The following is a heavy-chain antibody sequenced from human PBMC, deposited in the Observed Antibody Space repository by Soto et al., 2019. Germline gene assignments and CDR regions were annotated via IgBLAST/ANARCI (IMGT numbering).Heavy chain of an antibody. D-gene: IGHD3-3*01. J-gene: IGHJ6*02. CDR1: GFTFSSYW. Sequence: GWSLRLSCAASGFTFSSYWMSWVRQAPGKGLEWVANIKQDGSEKYYVDSVKGRFTISRDNAKNSLYLQMNSLRAEDTAVYYCARDWKYYDFWSGSHGYYGMDVWGQGTKVTVSS. CDR2: IKQDGSEK. CDR3: ARDWKYYDFWSGSHGYYGMDV. V-gene: IGHV3-7*03.